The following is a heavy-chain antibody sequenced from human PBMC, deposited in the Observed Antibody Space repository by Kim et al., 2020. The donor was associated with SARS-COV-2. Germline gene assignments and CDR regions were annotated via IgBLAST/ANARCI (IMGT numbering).Heavy chain of an antibody. V-gene: IGHV3-64*01. Sequence: VKGRFTISRNNSRNTRYLQMGSLRAEDMAVYYCARDLGPDYDFWSGSLDYWGQGTLVTVSS. CDR3: ARDLGPDYDFWSGSLDY. J-gene: IGHJ4*02. D-gene: IGHD3-3*01.